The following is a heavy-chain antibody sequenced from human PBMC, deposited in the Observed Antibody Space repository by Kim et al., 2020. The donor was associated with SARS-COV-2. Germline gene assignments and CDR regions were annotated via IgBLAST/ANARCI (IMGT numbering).Heavy chain of an antibody. Sequence: GGFLRLSCAASGFTFSSYAMSWVRQAPGKGLEWVSAISGSGGSTYYADSVKGRFTISRDNSKNTLYLQMNSLRAEDTAVYYCAKEGGVYYYGSGSYYASHDYWGQGTLVTVSS. J-gene: IGHJ4*02. D-gene: IGHD3-10*01. CDR3: AKEGGVYYYGSGSYYASHDY. CDR2: ISGSGGST. V-gene: IGHV3-23*01. CDR1: GFTFSSYA.